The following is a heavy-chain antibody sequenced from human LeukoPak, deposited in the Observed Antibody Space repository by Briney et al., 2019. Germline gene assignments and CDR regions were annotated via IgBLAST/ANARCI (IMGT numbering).Heavy chain of an antibody. V-gene: IGHV4-59*01. CDR3: ARVRDSGYDYFDY. CDR2: IYYSGST. CDR1: GVSISSYY. D-gene: IGHD5-12*01. J-gene: IGHJ4*02. Sequence: KASETLSLTCTVSGVSISSYYWSWIRQPPGKGLEWIGYIYYSGSTNYNPSLKSRVTISVNTSKNQFSLKLSSVTAADTAVYYCARVRDSGYDYFDYWGQGTLVTVSS.